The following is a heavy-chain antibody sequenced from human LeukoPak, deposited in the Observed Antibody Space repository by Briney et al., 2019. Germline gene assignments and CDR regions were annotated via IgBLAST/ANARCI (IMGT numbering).Heavy chain of an antibody. Sequence: PGGSLRLPCAASGFPFRCYRMNGVRQVPGRGREWVSSVSGSGGRGATYYRDSVKGRFTISRDNSKNTVFLQMNGLSADDTAVYYCAKDIAASGLPRIFDFWGQGILVTVSS. CDR1: GFPFRCYR. CDR2: VSGSGGRGAT. V-gene: IGHV3-23*01. J-gene: IGHJ4*02. D-gene: IGHD6-13*01. CDR3: AKDIAASGLPRIFDF.